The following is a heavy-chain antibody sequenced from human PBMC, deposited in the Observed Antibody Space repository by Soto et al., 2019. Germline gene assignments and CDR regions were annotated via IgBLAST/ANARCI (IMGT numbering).Heavy chain of an antibody. CDR2: INDSGTT. J-gene: IGHJ6*02. V-gene: IGHV4-34*02. CDR1: GGSFSGFY. Sequence: QVQLEQWGAGLLKPSETLSLTCAIYGGSFSGFYWSWIRQPPGKGLEWIGEINDSGTTNYNPSLKSRVTISADTSKTHFSLRLTSVTAADTAVXXXARETSQNVYSHYGXXVWGQGTXVTVSS. CDR3: ARETSQNVYSHYGXXV.